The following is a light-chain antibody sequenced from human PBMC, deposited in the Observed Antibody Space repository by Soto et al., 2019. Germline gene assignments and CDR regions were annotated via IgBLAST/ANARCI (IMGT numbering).Light chain of an antibody. CDR2: GAS. Sequence: EIVLTQSPGTLSLSPGEGATLSCRASQSVSSTYLAWYQQKPGQAPRLLIYGASSRATGIPDRFSGSGSGTDFTLTISRLEPEDLAVYYCQHCGSSTWTFGQGNKVEIK. CDR1: QSVSSTY. CDR3: QHCGSSTWT. J-gene: IGKJ1*01. V-gene: IGKV3-20*01.